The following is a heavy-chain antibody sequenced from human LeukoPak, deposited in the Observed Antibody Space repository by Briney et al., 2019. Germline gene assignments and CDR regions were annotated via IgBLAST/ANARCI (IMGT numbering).Heavy chain of an antibody. CDR3: ARGGAFDGYNFPD. D-gene: IGHD5-24*01. CDR1: GGSVSSGSYY. CDR2: IHYSGST. J-gene: IGHJ4*02. Sequence: SETLSLTCTVSGGSVSSGSYYWGWIRQPPGKGLEWIGHIHYSGSTNYNPSLKSRVTISVDTSKNQFSLNLTSVTAADTAVYYCARGGAFDGYNFPDRGQGTLVTVSS. V-gene: IGHV4-61*01.